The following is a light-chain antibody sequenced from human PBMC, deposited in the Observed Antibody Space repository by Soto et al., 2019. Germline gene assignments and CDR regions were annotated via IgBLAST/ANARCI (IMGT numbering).Light chain of an antibody. Sequence: DIQMTQSPSSLSASVGDTVTITFRASRSIRGNVNWFQQKPGEAPKLLIHTSSRLQSGVPSRFSGSGFGTDFTLTIDSLQPEDFSTFYCQQSYSNPRTFGQGTTLEIK. V-gene: IGKV1-39*01. CDR1: RSIRGN. J-gene: IGKJ2*01. CDR2: TSS. CDR3: QQSYSNPRT.